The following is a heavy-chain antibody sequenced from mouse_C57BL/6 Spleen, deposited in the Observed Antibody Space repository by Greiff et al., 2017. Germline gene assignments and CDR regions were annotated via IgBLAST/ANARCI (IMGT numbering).Heavy chain of an antibody. Sequence: EVKLMESGGGLVQPGGSLKLSCAASGFTFSDYGMAWVRQAPRKGPEWVAFISNLAYSIYYADTVTGRFTISRENAKNTLYLEMSSLRSEDTAMYYCARCDYDGYYAMDYRGQGTSVTVSS. CDR3: ARCDYDGYYAMDY. CDR1: GFTFSDYG. D-gene: IGHD2-4*01. V-gene: IGHV5-15*01. CDR2: ISNLAYSI. J-gene: IGHJ4*01.